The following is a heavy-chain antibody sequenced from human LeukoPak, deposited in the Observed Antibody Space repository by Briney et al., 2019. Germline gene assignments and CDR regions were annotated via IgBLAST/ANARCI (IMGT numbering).Heavy chain of an antibody. D-gene: IGHD2-2*02. V-gene: IGHV3-7*01. CDR3: AREGYIVVVPAAIQGAYYYYYMDV. Sequence: PGGSLRLSCAASGFTFSSYWMSWVRQAPGKGLEWVANIKQDGSEKYYVDSVKGRFTISRGNAKNSLYLQMNSLRAEDTAVYYCAREGYIVVVPAAIQGAYYYYYMDVWGKGTTVTVSS. CDR2: IKQDGSEK. J-gene: IGHJ6*03. CDR1: GFTFSSYW.